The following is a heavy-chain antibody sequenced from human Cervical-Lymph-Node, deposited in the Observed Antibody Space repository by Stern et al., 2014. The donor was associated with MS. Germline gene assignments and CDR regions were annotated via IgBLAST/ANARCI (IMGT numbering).Heavy chain of an antibody. D-gene: IGHD2-2*01. Sequence: QLVQSGAEVKKPGESLKISCKGSGYSFTSYWIGWVRQMPGKGLEWMGSIYPGDSDTRYSPSFQGQVTISADKSISTAYLQWSSLKASDTAMYYCASTLDAAASPGGAFDIWGQGTMVTVSS. CDR3: ASTLDAAASPGGAFDI. CDR2: IYPGDSDT. CDR1: GYSFTSYW. V-gene: IGHV5-51*01. J-gene: IGHJ3*02.